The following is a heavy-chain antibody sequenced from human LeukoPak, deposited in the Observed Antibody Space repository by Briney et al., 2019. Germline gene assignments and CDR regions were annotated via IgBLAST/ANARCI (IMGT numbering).Heavy chain of an antibody. Sequence: PGGSLRLSCAASGFTSNDYGMSWVRQAPGKGLEWVSTISGSGISTYYADSVKGRFTISRDNSRNTLYLQMNSLRAEDTALYYCVKGDNNILTGYYNSFDYWGQGTLVTVSS. CDR2: ISGSGIST. CDR1: GFTSNDYG. V-gene: IGHV3-23*01. CDR3: VKGDNNILTGYYNSFDY. J-gene: IGHJ4*02. D-gene: IGHD3-9*01.